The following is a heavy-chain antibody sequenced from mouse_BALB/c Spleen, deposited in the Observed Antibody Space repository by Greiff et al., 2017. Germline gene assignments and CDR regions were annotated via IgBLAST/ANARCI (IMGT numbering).Heavy chain of an antibody. J-gene: IGHJ3*01. V-gene: IGHV1-63*02. CDR1: GYTFTNYW. CDR3: ARKTGWFAY. Sequence: VKLMESGAELVRPGTSVKISCKASGYTFTNYWLGWVKQRPGHGLEWIGDIYPGGGYTNYNEKFKGKATLTADTSSSTAYMQLSSLTSEDSAVYFCARKTGWFAYWGQGTLVTVSA. CDR2: IYPGGGYT. D-gene: IGHD4-1*01.